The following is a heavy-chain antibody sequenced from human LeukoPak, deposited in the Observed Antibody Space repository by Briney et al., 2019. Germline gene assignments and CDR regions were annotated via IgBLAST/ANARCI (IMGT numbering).Heavy chain of an antibody. V-gene: IGHV4-59*01. CDR1: GGSISSYY. CDR3: ARDPQDAFDI. CDR2: IYFNGYT. J-gene: IGHJ3*02. Sequence: SETLSLTCIVSGGSISSYYWNWIRQPPGKGLEWLGYIYFNGYTSYNPSLKGRVTISVDTSKNQFSLKLTSVTAADMAVYYCARDPQDAFDIWGQGTMVTVSS.